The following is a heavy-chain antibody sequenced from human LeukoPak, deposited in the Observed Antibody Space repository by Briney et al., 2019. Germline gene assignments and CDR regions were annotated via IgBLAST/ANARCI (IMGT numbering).Heavy chain of an antibody. D-gene: IGHD4-17*01. Sequence: GGSLRLSCAASGFTFSSYSMNWVRQAPGKGLEWVSSISSSSSYIYYADSVKGRFTISRDNAKNSLYLQMNSLRAKDTAVYYCARDSTVTTNYYYFDYWGQGTLVTVSS. CDR3: ARDSTVTTNYYYFDY. CDR2: ISSSSSYI. V-gene: IGHV3-21*01. CDR1: GFTFSSYS. J-gene: IGHJ4*02.